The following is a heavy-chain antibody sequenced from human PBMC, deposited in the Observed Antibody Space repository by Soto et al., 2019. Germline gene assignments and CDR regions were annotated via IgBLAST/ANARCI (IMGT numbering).Heavy chain of an antibody. CDR2: INAGNGNT. D-gene: IGHD2-21*02. V-gene: IGHV1-3*01. CDR3: ARSIVVVTALDY. Sequence: VSCKASGYTFTSYAMHWVRQAPGQRLEWMGWINAGNGNTKYSQKFQGRVTITRDTSASTAYMELSSLRSEDTAVYYCARSIVVVTALDYWGPGTLVTVPQ. J-gene: IGHJ4*02. CDR1: GYTFTSYA.